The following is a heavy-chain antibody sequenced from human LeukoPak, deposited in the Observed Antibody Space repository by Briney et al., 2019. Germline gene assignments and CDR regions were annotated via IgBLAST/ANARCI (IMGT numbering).Heavy chain of an antibody. CDR3: ARLASAWNFDY. V-gene: IGHV5-51*01. CDR2: FSPGDSDS. Sequence: GESLKISFQGSGYSFTNYWIGWVRQMPGKDLEWMGIFSPGDSDSRYSPSFRGQVTISADKSISIVYLQWSSLKASDTAMYYCARLASAWNFDYWGQGTLVTVSS. D-gene: IGHD6-19*01. CDR1: GYSFTNYW. J-gene: IGHJ4*02.